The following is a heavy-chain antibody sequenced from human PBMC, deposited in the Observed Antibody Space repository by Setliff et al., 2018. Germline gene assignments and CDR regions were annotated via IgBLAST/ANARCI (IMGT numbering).Heavy chain of an antibody. V-gene: IGHV4-38-2*01. D-gene: IGHD2-15*01. CDR3: ARGGTFRYFDF. CDR2: INYSGIT. Sequence: SETLSLTCAVSGYSISSDHYWGWIRQPPGKGLEWIGSINYSGITYYSPSLKSRVTISIDTSKNQFSLKLSSVTAADTAVYYCARGGTFRYFDFWGQGAPVTVPQ. J-gene: IGHJ4*02. CDR1: GYSISSDHY.